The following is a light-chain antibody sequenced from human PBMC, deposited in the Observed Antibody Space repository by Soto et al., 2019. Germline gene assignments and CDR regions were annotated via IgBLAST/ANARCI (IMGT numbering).Light chain of an antibody. Sequence: DIQMTQSPSSLSASVGDRVTITCRASQSVSSWLAWYQQKPGKAPKLLIYKVSNLESGVPSSFSGSGSGTDFTLTINSLQPDDFATYYCQQHSTYPLTFGPGTKVDIK. CDR1: QSVSSW. V-gene: IGKV1-5*03. CDR2: KVS. J-gene: IGKJ3*01. CDR3: QQHSTYPLT.